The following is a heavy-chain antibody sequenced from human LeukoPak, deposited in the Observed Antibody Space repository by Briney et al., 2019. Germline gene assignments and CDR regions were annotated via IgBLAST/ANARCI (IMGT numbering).Heavy chain of an antibody. Sequence: SEILSLTCTVSGGSITSSYWNWIRQPPGKGLEWIGYVYYSGNTNYSPFLKSRVTISVGTSKDQFSLKLTSVTAADTAVYYCARGRGAYYYAMDVWGQGTTVTVSS. J-gene: IGHJ6*02. D-gene: IGHD3-16*01. CDR2: VYYSGNT. CDR3: ARGRGAYYYAMDV. CDR1: GGSITSSY. V-gene: IGHV4-59*01.